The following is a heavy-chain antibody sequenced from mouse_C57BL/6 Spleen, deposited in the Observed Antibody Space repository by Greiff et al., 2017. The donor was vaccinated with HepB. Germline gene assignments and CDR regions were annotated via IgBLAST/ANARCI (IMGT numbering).Heavy chain of an antibody. CDR2: INPNNGGT. J-gene: IGHJ1*03. Sequence: EVQLQQSGPELVKPGASVKISCKASGYTFTDYYMNWVKQSHGQSLEWIGDINPNNGGTSYNQKFKGKATLTVDKSSSTAYMELRSLTSEDSAVYYCARGPVVATDGYFDVWGTGTTVTVSS. CDR1: GYTFTDYY. D-gene: IGHD1-1*01. CDR3: ARGPVVATDGYFDV. V-gene: IGHV1-26*01.